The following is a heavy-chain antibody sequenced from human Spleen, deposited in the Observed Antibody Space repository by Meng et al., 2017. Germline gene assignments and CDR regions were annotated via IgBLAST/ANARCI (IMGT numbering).Heavy chain of an antibody. CDR2: ISYDGSNK. CDR3: ARDDVSWLFKLYYYYGMDV. D-gene: IGHD3-22*01. V-gene: IGHV3-30*01. J-gene: IGHJ6*02. CDR1: GFTFNNYE. Sequence: GESLKISCAASGFTFNNYEMNWVRQAPGKGLEWVAVISYDGSNKYYADSVKGRFTISRDNSKNTLYLQMNSLRAEDTAVYYCARDDVSWLFKLYYYYGMDVWGQGTTVTVSS.